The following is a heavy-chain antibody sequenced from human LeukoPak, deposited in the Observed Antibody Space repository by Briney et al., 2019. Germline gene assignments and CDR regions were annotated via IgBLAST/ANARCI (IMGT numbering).Heavy chain of an antibody. D-gene: IGHD5-12*01. CDR2: LYTSGTT. J-gene: IGHJ4*02. V-gene: IGHV3-66*01. CDR3: ARERSTSGYYLAY. CDR1: GFSVSTKY. Sequence: GGSLRLSCAVSGFSVSTKYMNWVRQAPGKGLEWVSVLYTSGTTYYADSVKGRFSISRDSSDNTLYLQMNSLRVEDTGVYYCARERSTSGYYLAYWGQGTLVTVSS.